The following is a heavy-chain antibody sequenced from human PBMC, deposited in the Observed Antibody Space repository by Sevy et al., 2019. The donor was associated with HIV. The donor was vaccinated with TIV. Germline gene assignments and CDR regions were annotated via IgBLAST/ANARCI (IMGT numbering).Heavy chain of an antibody. CDR3: AKGGYYYDSSGYSDY. J-gene: IGHJ4*02. CDR1: GFTFSSYA. CDR2: ISGSGGST. Sequence: GGSLRLSCAASGFTFSSYAMSWVRQAPGKGLEWVSAISGSGGSTYYADSVKGLFTISRDNSKNTLYLQMNSLRAEDTAVYYCAKGGYYYDSSGYSDYWGQGTLVTVSS. V-gene: IGHV3-23*01. D-gene: IGHD3-22*01.